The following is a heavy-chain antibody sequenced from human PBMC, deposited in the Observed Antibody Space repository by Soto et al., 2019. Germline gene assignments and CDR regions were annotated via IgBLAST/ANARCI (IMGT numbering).Heavy chain of an antibody. D-gene: IGHD5-12*01. V-gene: IGHV1-69*02. CDR1: GGTFSSYT. CDR3: ARGLENIVATMVRAHDAFDI. Sequence: SVKVSCKASGGTFSSYTISWVRQAPGQGLEWMGRIIPILGIANYAQKFQGRVTITADKSTSTAYMELSSLRSEDTAVYYCARGLENIVATMVRAHDAFDIWGQGTMVTVS. J-gene: IGHJ3*02. CDR2: IIPILGIA.